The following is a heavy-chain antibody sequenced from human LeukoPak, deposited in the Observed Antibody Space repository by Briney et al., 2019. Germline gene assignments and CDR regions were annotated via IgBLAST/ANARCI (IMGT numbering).Heavy chain of an antibody. CDR3: ARPHCSSTSCYGRNVDY. J-gene: IGHJ4*02. Sequence: GGSLSLSCAASGFTFSSYSMNWVRQAPGKGLEWVSSISSSSSYIYYADSVKGRFTISRDNAKNSLYLQMNSLRAEDTAVYYCARPHCSSTSCYGRNVDYWGQGTLVTVSS. D-gene: IGHD2-2*01. CDR1: GFTFSSYS. V-gene: IGHV3-21*01. CDR2: ISSSSSYI.